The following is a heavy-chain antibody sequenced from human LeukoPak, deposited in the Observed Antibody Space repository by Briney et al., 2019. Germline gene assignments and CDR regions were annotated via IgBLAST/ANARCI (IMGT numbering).Heavy chain of an antibody. D-gene: IGHD5-24*01. Sequence: GESLKISCKGSGYSFTSYWIGWVRQMPGKGLEWMGIIYPGDSDTRYSPSFQGQVTISADKSTSTAYLQWSSLKASDTAMYYCARLIGVEMATIGYYFDYWGQGTLVTVSS. J-gene: IGHJ4*02. CDR1: GYSFTSYW. CDR2: IYPGDSDT. V-gene: IGHV5-51*01. CDR3: ARLIGVEMATIGYYFDY.